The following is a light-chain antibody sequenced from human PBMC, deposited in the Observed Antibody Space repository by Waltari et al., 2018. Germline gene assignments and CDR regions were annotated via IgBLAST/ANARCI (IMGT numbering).Light chain of an antibody. CDR1: QSVSSN. CDR2: GAS. Sequence: EIVMTHSPATLSGSPGERATLSCRASQSVSSNLAWYQQKPGQAPRLLIYGASTRATGIPARFSGSGSGTEFTLTISSLQSEDFAVYYCQQYNLFGQGTKVEIK. CDR3: QQYNL. J-gene: IGKJ1*01. V-gene: IGKV3-15*01.